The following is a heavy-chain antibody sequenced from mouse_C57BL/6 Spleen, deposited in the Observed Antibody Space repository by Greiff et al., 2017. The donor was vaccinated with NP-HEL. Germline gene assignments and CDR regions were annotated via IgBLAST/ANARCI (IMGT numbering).Heavy chain of an antibody. V-gene: IGHV1-64*01. J-gene: IGHJ2*01. CDR2: IHPNSGST. Sequence: QVQLQQPGAELVKPGASVKLSCKASGYTFTSYWMHWVKQRPGQGLEWIGMIHPNSGSTNYNEKFKSKATLTVDKSSSTAYMQLSSLTSEDSAVYYCARTVVRGSYFDYWGQGTTLTVSA. CDR3: ARTVVRGSYFDY. CDR1: GYTFTSYW. D-gene: IGHD1-1*01.